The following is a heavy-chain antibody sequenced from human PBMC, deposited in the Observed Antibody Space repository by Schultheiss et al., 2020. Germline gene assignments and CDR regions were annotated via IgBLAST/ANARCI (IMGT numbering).Heavy chain of an antibody. CDR1: GYTFTGYY. CDR2: IIPIFGTA. V-gene: IGHV1-18*04. CDR3: ARDQYYYDSSGYYDAFDI. Sequence: ASVKVSCKASGYTFTGYYMHWVRQAPGQGLEWMGGIIPIFGTANYAQKLQGRVTMTTDTSTSTAYMELRSLRSDDTAVYYCARDQYYYDSSGYYDAFDIWGQGTMVTVSS. D-gene: IGHD3-22*01. J-gene: IGHJ3*02.